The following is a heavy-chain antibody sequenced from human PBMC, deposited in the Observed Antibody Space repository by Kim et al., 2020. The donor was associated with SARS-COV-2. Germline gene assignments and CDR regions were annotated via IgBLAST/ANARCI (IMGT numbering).Heavy chain of an antibody. CDR2: IIPIFGTA. CDR1: GGTFSSYA. J-gene: IGHJ3*02. D-gene: IGHD3-22*01. Sequence: SVKVSCKASGGTFSSYAISWVRQAPGQGLEWMGGIIPIFGTANYAQKFQGRVTITADESTSTAYMELSSLRSEDTAVYYCARMGDSSGYSDAFDIWGQGTMVTVSS. V-gene: IGHV1-69*13. CDR3: ARMGDSSGYSDAFDI.